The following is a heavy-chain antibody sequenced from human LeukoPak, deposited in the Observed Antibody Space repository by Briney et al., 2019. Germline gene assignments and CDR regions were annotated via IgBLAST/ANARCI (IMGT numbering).Heavy chain of an antibody. V-gene: IGHV3-53*01. CDR2: IYSGGST. CDR3: ARELAYYYDSRGY. Sequence: GGSLRLSCAASGFTVSSNDMSWVRQAPGKGLECISVIYSGGSTDYADSVKGRFTISRDNAKNSLYLQMNSLRAEDTAVYYCARELAYYYDSRGYWGQGTLVTVSS. J-gene: IGHJ4*02. CDR1: GFTVSSND. D-gene: IGHD3-22*01.